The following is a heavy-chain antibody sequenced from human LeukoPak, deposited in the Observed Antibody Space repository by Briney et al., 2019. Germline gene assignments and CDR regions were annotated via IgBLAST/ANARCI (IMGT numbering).Heavy chain of an antibody. CDR3: ASGGYGSGSYCLDY. CDR1: GGSFSGYY. CDR2: INHSGST. V-gene: IGHV4-34*01. J-gene: IGHJ4*02. Sequence: SETLSLTCAVYGGSFSGYYWSWIRQPPGKGLEWIGEINHSGSTNYNPSLKSRVTISVDTSKNQFSLKLSSVTAADTAVYYCASGGYGSGSYCLDYWGQGTLVTVSS. D-gene: IGHD3-10*01.